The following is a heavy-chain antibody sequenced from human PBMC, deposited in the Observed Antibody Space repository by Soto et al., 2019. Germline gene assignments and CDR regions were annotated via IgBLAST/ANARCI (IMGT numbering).Heavy chain of an antibody. CDR3: ARDGPIQQLGQSYQF. Sequence: PGGSLRLSCAASGFPFTVFWMSWVRQVPGKGPEWVAMINQGGTERYYVDSVKGRCTISRDNAANLVYLQMDSLRGEDTAVYYCARDGPIQQLGQSYQFWGQGTLVTVSS. V-gene: IGHV3-7*01. D-gene: IGHD4-4*01. CDR1: GFPFTVFW. J-gene: IGHJ1*01. CDR2: INQGGTER.